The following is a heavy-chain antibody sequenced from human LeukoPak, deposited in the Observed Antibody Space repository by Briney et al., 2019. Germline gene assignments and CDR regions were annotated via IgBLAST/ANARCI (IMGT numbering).Heavy chain of an antibody. CDR1: GYTFTGYY. V-gene: IGHV1-2*02. J-gene: IGHJ4*02. CDR3: ARVSLPGYFSLNLDY. Sequence: ASVKVSCKASGYTFTGYYMHWVRQAPGQGLEWMGWINPNSGGTNYAQKFQGRVTMTRDTSISTAYMELSRLRSDDTAVYYCARVSLPGYFSLNLDYWGQGTLLTVTS. D-gene: IGHD3-9*01. CDR2: INPNSGGT.